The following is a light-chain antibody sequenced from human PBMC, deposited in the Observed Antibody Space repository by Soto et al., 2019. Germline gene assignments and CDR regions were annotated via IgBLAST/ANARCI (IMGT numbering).Light chain of an antibody. CDR2: DNN. CDR1: SSNFGNND. J-gene: IGLJ1*01. Sequence: QSVLTQPPSVSAAPGQKVTISCSGSSSNFGNNDVSWYQQLPGTAPKLLIYDNNNRPSGIPDRFSGSKSGTSATLDITGLQTGDEADYYCGTWDSSLSARVFGTGTKVTVL. V-gene: IGLV1-51*01. CDR3: GTWDSSLSARV.